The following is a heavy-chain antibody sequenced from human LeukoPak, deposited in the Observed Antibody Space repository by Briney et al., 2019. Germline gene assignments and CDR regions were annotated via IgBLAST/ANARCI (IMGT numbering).Heavy chain of an antibody. V-gene: IGHV3-23*01. CDR3: AKVRLQLHYFDY. J-gene: IGHJ4*02. CDR1: GFTFSSYA. D-gene: IGHD5-24*01. Sequence: GGSLRLSCAASGFTFSSYAMSWVRQAPGKGLEWVSAISGSGGSTYYADSVKGRFTISRDNSKDTLYLQMNSLRAEDTAVYYCAKVRLQLHYFDYWGQGTLVTVSS. CDR2: ISGSGGST.